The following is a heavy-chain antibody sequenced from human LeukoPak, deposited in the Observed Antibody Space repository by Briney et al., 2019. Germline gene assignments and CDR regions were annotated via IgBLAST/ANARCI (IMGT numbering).Heavy chain of an antibody. Sequence: GGSLRLSCAASGFTVSSNYMSWVRQAQGKGLEWVSSISSSSSYIYDADSVKGRFTISRDNAKNSLYLQMNSLRAEDTAVYFCARYTSGWFDYWGQGTLVTVSS. D-gene: IGHD6-19*01. CDR1: GFTVSSNY. CDR2: ISSSSSYI. CDR3: ARYTSGWFDY. V-gene: IGHV3-21*01. J-gene: IGHJ5*01.